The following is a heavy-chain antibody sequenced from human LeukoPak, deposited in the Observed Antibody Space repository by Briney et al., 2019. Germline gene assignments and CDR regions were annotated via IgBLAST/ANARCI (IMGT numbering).Heavy chain of an antibody. CDR3: ANSISMDFEY. CDR1: GGSVSSHY. D-gene: IGHD2/OR15-2a*01. Sequence: SETLSLTCTVSGGSVSSHYWKWIRQPAGKGLEWIGRIYNSGTTNYNPSLESRVTISIDRSKNQFSLKLTSVTAADTAVYYCANSISMDFEYWGQGTLVTVSS. V-gene: IGHV4-4*07. CDR2: IYNSGTT. J-gene: IGHJ4*02.